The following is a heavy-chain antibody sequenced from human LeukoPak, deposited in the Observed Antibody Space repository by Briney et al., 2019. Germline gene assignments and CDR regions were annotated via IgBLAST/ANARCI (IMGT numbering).Heavy chain of an antibody. CDR1: GFTFSDYY. CDR3: ASGGYYGSGSYDY. CDR2: ISNSDSTI. J-gene: IGHJ4*02. Sequence: GGSLRLSCAASGFTFSDYYMSWIRQAPGKGLEWVSYISNSDSTIYYADSVKGRFTISRDNAKNSLYLQMNSLRAEDTAVYYCASGGYYGSGSYDYWGQGTLVTVSS. V-gene: IGHV3-11*01. D-gene: IGHD3-10*01.